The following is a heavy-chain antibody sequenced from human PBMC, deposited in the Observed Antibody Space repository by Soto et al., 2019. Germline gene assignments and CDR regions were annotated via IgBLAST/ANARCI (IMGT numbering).Heavy chain of an antibody. V-gene: IGHV1-69*02. J-gene: IGHJ4*02. CDR3: ARRYSSGWYPDTHFDY. CDR2: IIPILGIA. D-gene: IGHD6-19*01. CDR1: GGTFSSYT. Sequence: ASVKVSCKASGGTFSSYTISWVRQAPGQGLEWMGRIIPILGIANYAQKFQGRVTITADKSTSTAYMELSSLRSEDTAVYYCARRYSSGWYPDTHFDYWGQGTLVTVSS.